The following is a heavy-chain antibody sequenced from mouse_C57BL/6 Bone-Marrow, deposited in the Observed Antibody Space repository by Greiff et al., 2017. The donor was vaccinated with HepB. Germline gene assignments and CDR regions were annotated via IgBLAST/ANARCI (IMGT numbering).Heavy chain of an antibody. CDR2: IWRGGST. CDR3: AKSFYYYGSSYAGWYFDV. Sequence: QVQLQQSGPGLVQPSQSLSITCTVSGFSLTSYGVHWVRQSPGKGLEWLGVIWRGGSTDYNAAFMSRLSITKDNSKRQVFFKMNSLQADDTAIYYCAKSFYYYGSSYAGWYFDVWGTGTTVTVSS. J-gene: IGHJ1*03. D-gene: IGHD1-1*01. CDR1: GFSLTSYG. V-gene: IGHV2-5*01.